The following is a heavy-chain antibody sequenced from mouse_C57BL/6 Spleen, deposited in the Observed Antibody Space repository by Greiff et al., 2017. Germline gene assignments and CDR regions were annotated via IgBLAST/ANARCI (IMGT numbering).Heavy chain of an antibody. Sequence: VQLQQSGPELVKPGASVKISCKASGYTFTDYYMNWVKQSHGKSLEWIGDINPNNGGTSYNQKFKGKATLTVDKSSSTAYMELRSLTSEDSAVYYCARGRATVVSMDYWGQGTSVTVSS. D-gene: IGHD1-1*01. CDR2: INPNNGGT. CDR1: GYTFTDYY. CDR3: ARGRATVVSMDY. J-gene: IGHJ4*01. V-gene: IGHV1-26*01.